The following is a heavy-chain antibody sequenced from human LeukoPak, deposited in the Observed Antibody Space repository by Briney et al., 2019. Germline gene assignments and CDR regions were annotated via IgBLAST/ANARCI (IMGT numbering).Heavy chain of an antibody. CDR1: GGSFSGYY. Sequence: SETLSLTCAVYGGSFSGYYWSWIRQPPGKGLEWIGEINHSGSTNYNPSLKSRVTMSVDTSKNQFSLKLSSVTAADTAVYYCARRGNYRYWYFDLWGRGTLVTVSS. J-gene: IGHJ2*01. D-gene: IGHD4-11*01. CDR3: ARRGNYRYWYFDL. V-gene: IGHV4-34*01. CDR2: INHSGST.